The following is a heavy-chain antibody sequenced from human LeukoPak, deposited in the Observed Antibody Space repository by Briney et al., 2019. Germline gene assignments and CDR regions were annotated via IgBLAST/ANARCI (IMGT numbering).Heavy chain of an antibody. J-gene: IGHJ2*01. V-gene: IGHV1-2*02. D-gene: IGHD3-10*01. CDR3: AXXXXXXGDLWDWYFDL. CDR2: INSNSGGT. CDR1: GYNFTDYY. Sequence: ASVKVSCKTSGYNFTDYYIHWVRQAPGQGLEWMGWINSNSGGTNSAQKFQGSVTLTRDTSIRTAYMELNRLTSDDTAVYYCAXXXXXXGDLWDWYFDLWGRGTLVTVSS.